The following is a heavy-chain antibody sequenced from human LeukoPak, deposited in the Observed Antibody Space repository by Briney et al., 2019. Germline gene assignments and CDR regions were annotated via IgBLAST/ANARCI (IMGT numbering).Heavy chain of an antibody. D-gene: IGHD6-19*01. J-gene: IGHJ4*02. Sequence: GGSLRLSCTASGFTFSGYWMTWVRQAPGKGPEWVANIKPDGSDKYYVDSVKGRFTISRDNTKNSLYLQMNGLRVEDAAVYYCARGYGWLPDWGQGTLVIVSS. V-gene: IGHV3-7*01. CDR3: ARGYGWLPD. CDR2: IKPDGSDK. CDR1: GFTFSGYW.